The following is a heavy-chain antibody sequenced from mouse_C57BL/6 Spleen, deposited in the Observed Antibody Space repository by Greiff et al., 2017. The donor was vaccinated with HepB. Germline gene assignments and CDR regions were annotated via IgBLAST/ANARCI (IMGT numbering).Heavy chain of an antibody. Sequence: EVHLVESEGGLVQPGSSMKLSCTASGFTFSDYYMAWVRQVPEKGLEWVANINYDGSSTYYLDSLKSRFIISRDNAKNILYLQMSSLKSEDTATYYCARVRYDYDDAMDYWGQGTSVTVSS. J-gene: IGHJ4*01. D-gene: IGHD2-4*01. CDR3: ARVRYDYDDAMDY. CDR2: INYDGSST. CDR1: GFTFSDYY. V-gene: IGHV5-16*01.